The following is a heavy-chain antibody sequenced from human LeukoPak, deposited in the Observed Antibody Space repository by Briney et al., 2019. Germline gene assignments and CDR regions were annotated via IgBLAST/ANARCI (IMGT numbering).Heavy chain of an antibody. CDR3: ARDRAPYSGSYYPL. J-gene: IGHJ4*02. D-gene: IGHD1-26*01. CDR1: GGTFSSYA. V-gene: IGHV1-69*13. Sequence: GASVKVSCKASGGTFSSYAISWVRQAPGQGLESMGGIIPIFGTANYAQKFQGRVTITADESTSTAYMELSSLRSEDTAVYYCARDRAPYSGSYYPLWGQGTLVTVSS. CDR2: IIPIFGTA.